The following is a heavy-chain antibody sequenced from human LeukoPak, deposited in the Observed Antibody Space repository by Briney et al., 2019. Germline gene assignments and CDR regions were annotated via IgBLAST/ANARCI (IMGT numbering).Heavy chain of an antibody. CDR3: ARDGPSIVVVPAAMRAFDI. V-gene: IGHV1-18*01. CDR1: GYSFSKYG. D-gene: IGHD2-2*01. J-gene: IGHJ3*02. CDR2: VSTNNSNT. Sequence: ASVKVSCKASGYSFSKYGMSWVRQAPGQGLEWMGWVSTNNSNTNYAQKIQGRVAMTTDTSTSTGYMDLRTLRSEDTAVYYCARDGPSIVVVPAAMRAFDIWGQGTMVTVSS.